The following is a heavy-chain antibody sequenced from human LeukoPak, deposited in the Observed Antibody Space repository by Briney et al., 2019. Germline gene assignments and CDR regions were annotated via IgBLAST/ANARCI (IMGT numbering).Heavy chain of an antibody. Sequence: GESLRISCKGSGYSFTSYWIGWVRQMPGKGLEWMGIIYPGDSDTRYSPSFQGQVTISADKSISTAYLQWSSLKASDTAMYYCARHRSTYYDILTGYYLSDYWGQGTLVTVSS. D-gene: IGHD3-9*01. J-gene: IGHJ4*02. CDR2: IYPGDSDT. V-gene: IGHV5-51*01. CDR3: ARHRSTYYDILTGYYLSDY. CDR1: GYSFTSYW.